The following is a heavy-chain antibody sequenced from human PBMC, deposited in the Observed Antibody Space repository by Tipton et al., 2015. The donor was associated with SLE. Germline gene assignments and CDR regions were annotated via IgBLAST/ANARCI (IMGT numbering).Heavy chain of an antibody. V-gene: IGHV4-59*01. J-gene: IGHJ3*01. CDR1: GGSISGYY. CDR2: IYDSGST. Sequence: GLVKPSETLSLTCTVSGGSISGYYWGWIRQPPGKGLEWIGYIYDSGSTSYKPSLKTRVTISVDTSKKEFSLRLSSVTAADTAMYYCSRDLEYSSSWVLHETFDVWGQGTMVTVSS. CDR3: SRDLEYSSSWVLHETFDV. D-gene: IGHD6-6*01.